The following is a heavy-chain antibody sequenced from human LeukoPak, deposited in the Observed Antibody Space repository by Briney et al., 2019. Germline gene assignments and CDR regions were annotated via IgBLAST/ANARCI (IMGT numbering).Heavy chain of an antibody. D-gene: IGHD3-22*01. Sequence: SETLSLTCAVYGGSFSGYYWSWIRQPPGKGLEWIGEINHSGSTNYNPSLKSRVTISVDTSKNQFSLKLSSVTAADTAVYYCARWGSSGHRSWFDPWGQGTLVTVSS. CDR2: INHSGST. V-gene: IGHV4-34*01. CDR3: ARWGSSGHRSWFDP. J-gene: IGHJ5*02. CDR1: GGSFSGYY.